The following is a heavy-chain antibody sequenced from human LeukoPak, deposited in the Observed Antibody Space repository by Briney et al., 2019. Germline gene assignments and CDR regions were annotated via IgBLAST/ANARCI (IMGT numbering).Heavy chain of an antibody. D-gene: IGHD1-26*01. CDR2: IYHSGST. J-gene: IGHJ3*02. Sequence: PSETLSLTCAVSGYSISSGYYWGWIRQPPGQGLEWIGSIYHSGSTYYNPSLKRRVTIPVDTPNHQFSLRLGSLTAADTAVYYCARLDGSYRLGAFDIWGQGTMVTVSS. CDR1: GYSISSGYY. CDR3: ARLDGSYRLGAFDI. V-gene: IGHV4-38-2*01.